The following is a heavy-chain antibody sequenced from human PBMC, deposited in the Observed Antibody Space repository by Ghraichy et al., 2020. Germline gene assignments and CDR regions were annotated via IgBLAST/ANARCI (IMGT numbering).Heavy chain of an antibody. V-gene: IGHV3-66*01. CDR1: GFTVSNNY. Sequence: GESLNISCAASGFTVSNNYMSWVRQAPGKGLEWVSVIYSDGSTYYADSVRGRFTISRDSSRNTLYFQMNSLRAEDTAVYYCARDRGGCLGYWGQGTLVTVSS. CDR3: ARDRGGCLGY. J-gene: IGHJ4*02. CDR2: IYSDGST. D-gene: IGHD3-16*01.